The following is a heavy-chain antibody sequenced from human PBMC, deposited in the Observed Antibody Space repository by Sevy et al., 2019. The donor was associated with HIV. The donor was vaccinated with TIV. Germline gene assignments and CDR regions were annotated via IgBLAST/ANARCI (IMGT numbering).Heavy chain of an antibody. CDR1: GYTFTSYW. D-gene: IGHD3-16*01. Sequence: GESLKISCQGSGYTFTSYWIGWVRQMPGKGLEWMGNTYPGDSVTRYNPSFQGQVTISADKSISTAYLQWSSLKASDTAIYYCARRGVTYWNFDVWGRGTLVTVSS. J-gene: IGHJ2*01. CDR3: ARRGVTYWNFDV. CDR2: TYPGDSVT. V-gene: IGHV5-51*01.